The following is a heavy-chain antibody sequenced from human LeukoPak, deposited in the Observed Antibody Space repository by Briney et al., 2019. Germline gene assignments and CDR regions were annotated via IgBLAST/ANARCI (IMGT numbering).Heavy chain of an antibody. Sequence: SETLSLTCTVSGGSISSYYWSWIRQPPGKGLEWIGYIYYSGSTNYNPSLKSRVTISVDTSKNQFSLKLSSVTAADTAVYYCARATYYYDSSGYYPTPDAFDIWGQGTMVTVSS. CDR1: GGSISSYY. D-gene: IGHD3-22*01. CDR2: IYYSGST. CDR3: ARATYYYDSSGYYPTPDAFDI. V-gene: IGHV4-59*01. J-gene: IGHJ3*02.